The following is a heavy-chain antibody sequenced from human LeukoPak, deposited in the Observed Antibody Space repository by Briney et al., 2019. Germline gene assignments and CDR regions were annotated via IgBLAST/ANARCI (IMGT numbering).Heavy chain of an antibody. D-gene: IGHD3-22*01. CDR1: GFTFSSYA. V-gene: IGHV3-23*01. J-gene: IGHJ4*02. CDR3: AKHSHDGSAPYYEVQFDS. Sequence: PGGSLRLSCIASGFTFSSYAMSWVRQAPGKGLEWASTISNSDGNTYYADSVKGRFTISRDNSKNTVYLRMNSLRAEDTAVYYCAKHSHDGSAPYYEVQFDSWGQGTLVTVSS. CDR2: ISNSDGNT.